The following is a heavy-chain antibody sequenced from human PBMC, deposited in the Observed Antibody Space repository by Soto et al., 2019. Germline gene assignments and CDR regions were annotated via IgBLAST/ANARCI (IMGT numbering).Heavy chain of an antibody. CDR2: INHSGST. CDR1: GGSFSGYY. D-gene: IGHD2-15*01. V-gene: IGHV4-34*01. J-gene: IGHJ4*02. CDR3: ARRRVYCSCGSCYSHYSDY. Sequence: PSETLSLTCAVYGGSFSGYYWSWIRQPPGKGLEWIGEINHSGSTNYNPSLKSRVTISVDTSKNQFSLKLSSVTAADTAVYYCARRRVYCSCGSCYSHYSDYWGQGTLLPVSS.